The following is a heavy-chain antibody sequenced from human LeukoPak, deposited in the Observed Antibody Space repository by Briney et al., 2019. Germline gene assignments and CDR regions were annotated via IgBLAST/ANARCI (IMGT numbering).Heavy chain of an antibody. V-gene: IGHV3-15*01. J-gene: IGHJ6*03. CDR3: TTLLGLGYYYYYYMDV. CDR2: IKSKTDGGTT. CDR1: GFTFSNAW. Sequence: PGGSLRLSCAASGFTFSNAWMSWVRQAPGKGLEWVGRIKSKTDGGTTDYAAPVKGRFTISRDDSKNTLYLQMNSLKTEDTAVYYCTTLLGLGYYYYYYMDVRGKGTTVTVSS. D-gene: IGHD6-19*01.